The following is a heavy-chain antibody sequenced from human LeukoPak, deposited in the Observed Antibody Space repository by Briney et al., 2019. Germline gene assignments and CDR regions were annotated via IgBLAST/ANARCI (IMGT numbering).Heavy chain of an antibody. V-gene: IGHV3-23*01. CDR2: ISGSGRDT. Sequence: GGSLRLSCAASGFTFSSYAMNWVRQAPVKGLEWVSAISGSGRDTYYADSVKGRFTISRDNSKNTLYLQVNSLRADDTAVYYCATNYYDSCGYFPDFDYWGQGALVSVSS. D-gene: IGHD3-22*01. CDR1: GFTFSSYA. J-gene: IGHJ4*02. CDR3: ATNYYDSCGYFPDFDY.